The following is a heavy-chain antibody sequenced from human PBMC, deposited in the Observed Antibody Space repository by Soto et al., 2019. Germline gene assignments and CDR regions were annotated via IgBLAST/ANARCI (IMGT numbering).Heavy chain of an antibody. CDR1: GGSISSCY. V-gene: IGHV4-59*01. Sequence: TSETLSLTCTVSGGSISSCYWSLIRLPPGKVLEWIGYIYYSGSTNYNPSLKSRVTISVDTSKNQFSLKLSSVTAADTAVYYCARSDWNYSIDYWGQGTLVTVS. CDR3: ARSDWNYSIDY. J-gene: IGHJ4*02. D-gene: IGHD1-7*01. CDR2: IYYSGST.